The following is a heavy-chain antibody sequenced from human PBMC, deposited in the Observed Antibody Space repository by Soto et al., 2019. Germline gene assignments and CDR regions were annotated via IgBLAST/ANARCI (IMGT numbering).Heavy chain of an antibody. D-gene: IGHD6-6*01. CDR1: GCTFSSYA. V-gene: IGHV1-69*01. CDR3: ARGYDSSSSTYYYYYGMDV. J-gene: IGHJ6*02. CDR2: IIPIFGTA. Sequence: QVQLVQSGAEVKKPGSSVKVSCKASGCTFSSYAISWVRQAPGQGLEWMGGIIPIFGTANYAQKFQGRVTITADESTSTAYMELSSLRSEDTAVYYCARGYDSSSSTYYYYYGMDVWGQGTTVTVSS.